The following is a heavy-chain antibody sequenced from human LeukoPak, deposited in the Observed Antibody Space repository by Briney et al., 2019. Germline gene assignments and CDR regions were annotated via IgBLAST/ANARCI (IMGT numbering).Heavy chain of an antibody. CDR1: GGSFSGYY. J-gene: IGHJ4*02. CDR3: ARGLKESRNDYTPAPPYLDY. V-gene: IGHV4-34*01. D-gene: IGHD5-24*01. CDR2: INHSGST. Sequence: SETLSLTCAVYGGSFSGYYWSWIRQPPGKGLEWIGEINHSGSTNYNPSLKSRVTISVDTSKNQFSLKLSSVTAADTAVYYCARGLKESRNDYTPAPPYLDYWGQGTLVTVSS.